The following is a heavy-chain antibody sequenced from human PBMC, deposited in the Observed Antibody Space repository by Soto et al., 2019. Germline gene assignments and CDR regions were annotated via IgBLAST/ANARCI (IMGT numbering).Heavy chain of an antibody. CDR2: IYYSGST. CDR3: ARVPKIHCSNEV. CDR1: GRSISSGGYY. Sequence: SETLSLTSTVSGRSISSGGYYWSWILQHPGKGLEWNGYIYYSGSTYYNPSLKSRVTMSVDPSKTQFSLMLSPVTAADTAVYYCARVPKIHCSNEVWGQGTLVTVSS. D-gene: IGHD6-13*01. J-gene: IGHJ4*02. V-gene: IGHV4-31*03.